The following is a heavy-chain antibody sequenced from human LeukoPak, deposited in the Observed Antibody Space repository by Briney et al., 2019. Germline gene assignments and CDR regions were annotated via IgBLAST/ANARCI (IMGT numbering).Heavy chain of an antibody. Sequence: ASVKVSRKASGYTFTSYGISWVRQAPGQGLEWMGWISAYNGNTNYAQKLQGRVTMATDTSTSTAYMELRSLRSDDTAVYYCARDLTRSYYDSSGYYYGYWGQGTLVTVSS. D-gene: IGHD3-22*01. CDR3: ARDLTRSYYDSSGYYYGY. CDR1: GYTFTSYG. CDR2: ISAYNGNT. J-gene: IGHJ4*02. V-gene: IGHV1-18*01.